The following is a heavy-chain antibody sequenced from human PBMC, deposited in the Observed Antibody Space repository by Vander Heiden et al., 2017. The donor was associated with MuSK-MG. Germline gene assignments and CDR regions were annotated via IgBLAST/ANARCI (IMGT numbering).Heavy chain of an antibody. V-gene: IGHV1-69*01. CDR1: GGTFSSYA. CDR2: IIPIFGTA. CDR3: ARDFYDILTGYYSPYYYYMDV. D-gene: IGHD3-9*01. Sequence: QVQLVQSGAEVKKPGSSVKVSCKASGGTFSSYAIRWVRQAPGQGLEWMGGIIPIFGTANYAQKFQGRVTITADESTSTAYMELSSLRSEDTAVYYCARDFYDILTGYYSPYYYYMDVWGKGTTVTVSS. J-gene: IGHJ6*03.